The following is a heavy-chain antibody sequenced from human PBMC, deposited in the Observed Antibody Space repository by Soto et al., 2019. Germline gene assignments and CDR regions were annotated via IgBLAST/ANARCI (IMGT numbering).Heavy chain of an antibody. CDR1: GYTFTGYY. CDR3: ARGLKMDDHAYYFDY. V-gene: IGHV1-2*04. Sequence: ASVKVSCKASGYTFTGYYMHWVRQAPGQGLEWMGWINPNSGGTNYAQKFQGWVTMTRDTSISTAYMELSRLRSEDTAVYYCARGLKMDDHAYYFDYWGQGTLVTVSS. D-gene: IGHD1-1*01. CDR2: INPNSGGT. J-gene: IGHJ4*02.